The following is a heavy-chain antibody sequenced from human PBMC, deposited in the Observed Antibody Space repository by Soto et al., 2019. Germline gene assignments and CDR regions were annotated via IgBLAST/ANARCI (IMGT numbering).Heavy chain of an antibody. CDR2: ISGSGGST. Sequence: GGSLRLSCAASGFTFSSYAMSWVRQAPGKGLEWVSAISGSGGSTNYADSVKGRFTISRDNSKNTLYLQMNSLRAEDTAVYYCAKDGGYCTNGVCPSYYYYMDVWGKGTTVTVSS. D-gene: IGHD2-8*01. CDR1: GFTFSSYA. CDR3: AKDGGYCTNGVCPSYYYYMDV. J-gene: IGHJ6*03. V-gene: IGHV3-23*01.